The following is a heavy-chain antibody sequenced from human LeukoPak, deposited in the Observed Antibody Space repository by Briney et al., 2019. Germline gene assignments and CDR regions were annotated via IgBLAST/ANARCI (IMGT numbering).Heavy chain of an antibody. CDR1: GFTFSSYA. CDR3: AKDVVDDSSGYSYYYGMDV. CDR2: ISGSGGSA. J-gene: IGHJ6*02. D-gene: IGHD3-22*01. Sequence: GGSLRLSCAASGFTFSSYAMSWVRQAPGKGLEWVSAISGSGGSAYYADSVKGRFTISRDNSKNTLYLQMNSLRAEDTAVYYCAKDVVDDSSGYSYYYGMDVWGQGTTVTVSS. V-gene: IGHV3-23*01.